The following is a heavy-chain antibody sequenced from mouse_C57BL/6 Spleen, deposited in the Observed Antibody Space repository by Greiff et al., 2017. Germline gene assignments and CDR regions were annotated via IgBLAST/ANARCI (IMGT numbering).Heavy chain of an antibody. CDR2: IHPSDSDT. CDR3: AIWSYGNYFDY. V-gene: IGHV1-74*01. CDR1: GYTFTSYW. D-gene: IGHD2-1*01. J-gene: IGHJ2*01. Sequence: QVQLQQPGAELVKPGASVKVSCKASGYTFTSYWMHWVKQRPGQGLEWIGRIHPSDSDTNYNQKFKGKATLTVEKSSSTAYMQLSSLTSEDSAVDYCAIWSYGNYFDYWGQGTTLTVSS.